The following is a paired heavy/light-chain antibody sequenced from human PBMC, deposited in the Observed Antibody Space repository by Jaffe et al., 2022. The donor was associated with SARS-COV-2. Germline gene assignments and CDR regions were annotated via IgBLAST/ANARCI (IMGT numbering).Light chain of an antibody. J-gene: IGKJ2*01. CDR3: QQYYSAPYT. CDR2: WAS. CDR1: QSVLHSSNNKNC. Sequence: DIVMTQSPDSLAVSLGERAAINCKSSQSVLHSSNNKNCLAWYQQKPGQPPKLLIYWASTRESGVPDRFSGNGSGTDFTLTISSLQAEDVAVYYCQQYYSAPYTFGQGTKLEIK. V-gene: IGKV4-1*01.
Heavy chain of an antibody. D-gene: IGHD6-19*01. CDR3: AVGPSGWRFFQR. Sequence: EVQLLESGGDLVQPGGSLRLSCAASGFTFSTSVMNWVRQAPGKGLEWVSVISDSGGNMYYADSVKGRFTISRDNSKNTLYLQMNSLRAEDTAVYYCAVGPSGWRFFQRWGQGTLVTVSS. CDR1: GFTFSTSV. J-gene: IGHJ1*01. CDR2: ISDSGGNM. V-gene: IGHV3-23*01.